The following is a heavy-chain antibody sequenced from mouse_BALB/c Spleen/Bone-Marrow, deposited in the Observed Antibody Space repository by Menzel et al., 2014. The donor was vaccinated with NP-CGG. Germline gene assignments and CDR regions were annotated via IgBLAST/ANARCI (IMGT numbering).Heavy chain of an antibody. CDR1: GFNIKDTY. J-gene: IGHJ4*01. D-gene: IGHD2-3*01. CDR2: IDPANGNT. V-gene: IGHV14-3*02. CDR3: ARNGYYVYYYAMDY. Sequence: VQLQQSGAELVKPGASVKLSCTASGFNIKDTYMHWVKQRPEQGLELIGRIDPANGNTKYDPKFQGKATITADTSSNTAYLQLSSLTSEDTAVYYCARNGYYVYYYAMDYWGQGTSVTVSS.